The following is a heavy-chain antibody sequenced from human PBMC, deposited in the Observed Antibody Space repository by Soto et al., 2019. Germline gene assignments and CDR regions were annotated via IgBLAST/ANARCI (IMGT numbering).Heavy chain of an antibody. Sequence: SVKVSCKXSGGTFSSYAISWVRQAPGQGLEWMGGIIPIFGTANYAQKFQGRVTITADKSTSTAYMELSSLRSEDTAVYYCATYCSSTRCYYTRWFDPWGQGTLVTVSS. CDR3: ATYCSSTRCYYTRWFDP. D-gene: IGHD2-2*01. CDR2: IIPIFGTA. V-gene: IGHV1-69*06. J-gene: IGHJ5*02. CDR1: GGTFSSYA.